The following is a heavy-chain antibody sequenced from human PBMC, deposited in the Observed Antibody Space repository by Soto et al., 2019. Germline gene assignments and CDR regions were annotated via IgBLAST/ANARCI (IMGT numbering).Heavy chain of an antibody. J-gene: IGHJ4*02. CDR1: GGSFSGYY. CDR3: ASRQWGSYRYCDY. V-gene: IGHV4-34*01. CDR2: INHSGST. D-gene: IGHD3-16*02. Sequence: QVQLQQWGAGLLKPSETLSLTCAVYGGSFSGYYWSWIRQPPGKGLEWMGEINHSGSTNYNPSLRSRVTISVDTSKNQFSLKLSSVTAADTAVYYCASRQWGSYRYCDYWGQGTLVTVSS.